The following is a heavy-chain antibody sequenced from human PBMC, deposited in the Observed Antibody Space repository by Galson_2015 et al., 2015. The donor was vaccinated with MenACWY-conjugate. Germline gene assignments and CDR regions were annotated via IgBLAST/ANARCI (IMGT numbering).Heavy chain of an antibody. Sequence: SLRLSCAASGFTLSSYWMHWVRHGPGKGLVWVSRINSDGSSTNYADSVKGRFPISRDNAKNTLYLQMNSLRAEDTAVYYCARGGQGLEAAEDNWFDPWGQGTLVTVSS. D-gene: IGHD6-13*01. CDR3: ARGGQGLEAAEDNWFDP. J-gene: IGHJ5*02. V-gene: IGHV3-74*01. CDR1: GFTLSSYW. CDR2: INSDGSST.